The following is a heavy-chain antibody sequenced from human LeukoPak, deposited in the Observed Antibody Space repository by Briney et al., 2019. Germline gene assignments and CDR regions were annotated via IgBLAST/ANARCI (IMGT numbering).Heavy chain of an antibody. D-gene: IGHD6-13*01. CDR1: GGSTSTYY. CDR3: AKAVAAAGRFGFDP. CDR2: IYNSGST. Sequence: SETLSLTCTVSGGSTSTYYWSWIRQPPGKGLEWIGYIYNSGSTNYNPSLQSRVTISVDTSKNQFSLRLTSVTAADTAVYYCAKAVAAAGRFGFDPWGQGTLVTVSS. J-gene: IGHJ5*02. V-gene: IGHV4-59*01.